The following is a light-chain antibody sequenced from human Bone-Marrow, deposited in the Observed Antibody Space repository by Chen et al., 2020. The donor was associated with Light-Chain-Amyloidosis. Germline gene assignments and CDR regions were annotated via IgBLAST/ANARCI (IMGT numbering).Light chain of an antibody. CDR1: SLRRYY. V-gene: IGLV3-19*01. Sequence: SELTQDPVVFVALGQTVRITCQGDSLRRYYASWYQQRPGQAPALVIYGKNNRPPGIPGRFAGSTSGNTASLTITGDQAGDEADYYGNFRDSSGNHLVFGGGTKLTVL. J-gene: IGLJ2*01. CDR3: NFRDSSGNHLV. CDR2: GKN.